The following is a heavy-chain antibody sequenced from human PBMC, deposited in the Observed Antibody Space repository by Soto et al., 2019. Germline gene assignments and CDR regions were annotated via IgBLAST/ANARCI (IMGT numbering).Heavy chain of an antibody. Sequence: QVQLVQSGAEVKKPGASVKVSFKASGYTFTGYYMHCVRQAPGQGLEWMGWINPNSGGTNYAQKFQGWVTMTRDTSISTAYMELSRLRSDDTAVYYCAREEYSSSSPTFDYWGQGTLVTVSS. CDR2: INPNSGGT. V-gene: IGHV1-2*04. J-gene: IGHJ4*02. CDR1: GYTFTGYY. CDR3: AREEYSSSSPTFDY. D-gene: IGHD6-6*01.